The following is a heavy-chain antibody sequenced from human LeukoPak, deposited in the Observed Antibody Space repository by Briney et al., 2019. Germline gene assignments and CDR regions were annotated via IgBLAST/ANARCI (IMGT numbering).Heavy chain of an antibody. CDR1: GDSISTYY. D-gene: IGHD3-22*01. J-gene: IGHJ3*02. V-gene: IGHV4-39*02. CDR3: AREVEYYDSSGYRPHAFDI. Sequence: PSETLSLTCTVSGDSISTYYWGWTRQPPGKGLEWIGSISYSGGTAYNPSLRSRVTISVDTSKNQFSLKVNSVTAADTAVYYCAREVEYYDSSGYRPHAFDIWGQETLVAVSS. CDR2: ISYSGGT.